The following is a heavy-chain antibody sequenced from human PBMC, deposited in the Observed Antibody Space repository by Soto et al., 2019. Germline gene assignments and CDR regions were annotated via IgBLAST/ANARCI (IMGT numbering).Heavy chain of an antibody. CDR3: ARGDKDTYYYDSSGPYNWFDP. CDR2: INPSGGST. Sequence: QVQLVQYGAEVKKPGASVKVSCKASGYTFTSYYMHWVRQAPGQGLEWMGIINPSGGSTSYAQKFQGRVTMTRDTSTSTVYMELSSLRSEDTAVYYCARGDKDTYYYDSSGPYNWFDPWGQGTLVTVSS. V-gene: IGHV1-46*01. J-gene: IGHJ5*02. CDR1: GYTFTSYY. D-gene: IGHD3-22*01.